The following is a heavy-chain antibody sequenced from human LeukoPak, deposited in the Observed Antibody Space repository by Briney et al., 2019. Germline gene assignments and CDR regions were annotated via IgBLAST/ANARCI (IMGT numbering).Heavy chain of an antibody. D-gene: IGHD5/OR15-5a*01. CDR2: IYYSGST. J-gene: IGHJ4*02. CDR1: GGSISSGGYY. V-gene: IGHV4-31*03. Sequence: SQTLSLTCTVSGGSISSGGYYWRWIRQHPGKGLEWIGYIYYSGSTYYNPSLKSRVTISVDTSKNQFSLKLSSVTAADTAVYYCARAGLKLTLDYWGQGTLVTVSS. CDR3: ARAGLKLTLDY.